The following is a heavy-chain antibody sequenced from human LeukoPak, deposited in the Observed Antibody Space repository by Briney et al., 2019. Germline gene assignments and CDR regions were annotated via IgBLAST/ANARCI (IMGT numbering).Heavy chain of an antibody. J-gene: IGHJ4*02. V-gene: IGHV3-23*01. CDR2: ISGSGGNT. D-gene: IGHD5-12*01. Sequence: PGGSLRLSCAASGFTVSSNEMSWVRQAPGKGLEWVSGISGSGGNTYYADSVKGRFTISRDNSKNTLYLQMNSLRAEDTAVYYCAKGGLLVASFDYWGQGTLVTVSS. CDR1: GFTVSSNE. CDR3: AKGGLLVASFDY.